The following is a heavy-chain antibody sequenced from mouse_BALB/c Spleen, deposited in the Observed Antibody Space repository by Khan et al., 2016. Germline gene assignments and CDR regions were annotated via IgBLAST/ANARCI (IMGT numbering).Heavy chain of an antibody. V-gene: IGHV1-4*01. CDR1: GYTFTSYT. CDR3: ARSGNYERSAMDY. J-gene: IGHJ4*01. CDR2: INPTSAYT. Sequence: QVQLQQSGAELARPGASVKMSCKASGYTFTSYTMHWVKHRPGQGLEWIAYINPTSAYTNYNQKFRDKATVTADKSSSMAYMQLSSLTSEDSAVYYCARSGNYERSAMDYGGQGTSVTVSS. D-gene: IGHD2-1*01.